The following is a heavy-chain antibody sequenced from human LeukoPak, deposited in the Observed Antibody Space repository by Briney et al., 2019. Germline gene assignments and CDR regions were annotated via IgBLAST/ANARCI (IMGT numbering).Heavy chain of an antibody. Sequence: PSETLSLTCAVSGYSISGGYYWGWIRQPPGKGLEWIGSIYHSGSTYYNPSLKSRVTISVDTSKNQFSLKLSSVTAADTAVYYCARQTIDCSSTSCYPNWFDPWGQGTLVTVSS. CDR1: GYSISGGYY. J-gene: IGHJ5*02. CDR3: ARQTIDCSSTSCYPNWFDP. CDR2: IYHSGST. D-gene: IGHD2-2*01. V-gene: IGHV4-38-2*01.